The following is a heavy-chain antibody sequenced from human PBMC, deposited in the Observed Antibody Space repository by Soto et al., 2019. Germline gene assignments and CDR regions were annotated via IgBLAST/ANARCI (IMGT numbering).Heavy chain of an antibody. CDR2: IIPILGIA. CDR3: ASGYSGYGLPYFDY. J-gene: IGHJ4*02. V-gene: IGHV1-69*02. D-gene: IGHD5-12*01. CDR1: GGTFSSYT. Sequence: QVQLVQSGAEVKKPGSSVKVSCKASGGTFSSYTISWVRQAPGQGLEWMGRIIPILGIANYRQKCQGRVTITADKSTSTAYMELSSLRSEDTGVYYCASGYSGYGLPYFDYRGQGTLVTVSS.